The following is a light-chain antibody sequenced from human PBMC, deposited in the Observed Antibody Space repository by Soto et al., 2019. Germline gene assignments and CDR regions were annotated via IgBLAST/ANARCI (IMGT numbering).Light chain of an antibody. CDR3: QQYGNPPQT. V-gene: IGKV3-20*01. CDR1: QTVLSSY. Sequence: EIVLTQSPGTLSLSPGEAVTLSCRASQTVLSSYVAWYQQKPGQPPRLLIYGASSRATGIPDRFSGSGSGTDFTLTISRLEREDFGVFYCQQYGNPPQTFGQGTRVEV. CDR2: GAS. J-gene: IGKJ1*01.